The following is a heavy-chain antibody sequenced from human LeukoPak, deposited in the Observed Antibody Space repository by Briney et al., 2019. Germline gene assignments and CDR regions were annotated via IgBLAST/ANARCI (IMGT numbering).Heavy chain of an antibody. CDR1: GFTFSNYA. CDR3: AKGSGSGWYGWFAP. J-gene: IGHJ5*02. D-gene: IGHD6-19*01. Sequence: HPGGSLRLSCATSGFTFSNYAMSWVRQAPGKGLEWVSSIDASGGSTYYAGSVKGRFTISRDNSKNTFYLQMNTLRADDTAVYYCAKGSGSGWYGWFAPWGQGTLVTVSS. V-gene: IGHV3-23*01. CDR2: IDASGGST.